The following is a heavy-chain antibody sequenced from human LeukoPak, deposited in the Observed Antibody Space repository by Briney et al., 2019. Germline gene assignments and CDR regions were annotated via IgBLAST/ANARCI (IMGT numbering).Heavy chain of an antibody. V-gene: IGHV4-59*01. CDR1: GGSISRYY. Sequence: SETLSLTCTVSGGSISRYYWSWIRQPPGKGLEWIGYIYYSGSTDYNPSLKSRVTISVDTSKNQFSLKLSSVTAADTAVYYCARVRLTTNHFDYWGQGTPVTVSS. J-gene: IGHJ4*02. CDR3: ARVRLTTNHFDY. CDR2: IYYSGST. D-gene: IGHD1/OR15-1a*01.